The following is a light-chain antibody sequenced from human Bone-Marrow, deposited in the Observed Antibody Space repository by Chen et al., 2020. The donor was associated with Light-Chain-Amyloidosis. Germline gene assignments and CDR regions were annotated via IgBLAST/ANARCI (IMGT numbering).Light chain of an antibody. CDR3: QVWDRSSDRPV. Sequence: SYVLTQPSSVSVAPGQTATIACGGNNIGSTSVHWYQQTPGQAPRLVVYDDSDRPSGIPERLSGSNSGNPATLTISRVEAGDEADYYCQVWDRSSDRPVFGGGTKLTVL. CDR2: DDS. CDR1: NIGSTS. J-gene: IGLJ3*02. V-gene: IGLV3-21*02.